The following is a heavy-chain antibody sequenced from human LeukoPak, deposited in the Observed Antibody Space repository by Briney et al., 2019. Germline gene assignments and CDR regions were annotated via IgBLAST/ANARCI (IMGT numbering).Heavy chain of an antibody. CDR2: IHYSGHT. Sequence: SETLSLTCTVSGDSINSYYWSWIRQPPGKGLEWIAYIHYSGHTNSNPSLKSRVTISVDTSKSQFSLQLNSVTPEDTAVYYCARSSYYYDSSGYDSSDAFDIWGQGTMVTVSS. CDR3: ARSSYYYDSSGYDSSDAFDI. J-gene: IGHJ3*02. V-gene: IGHV4-59*12. D-gene: IGHD3-22*01. CDR1: GDSINSYY.